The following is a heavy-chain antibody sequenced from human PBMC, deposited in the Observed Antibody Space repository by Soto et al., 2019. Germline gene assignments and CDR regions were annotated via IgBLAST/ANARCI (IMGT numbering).Heavy chain of an antibody. V-gene: IGHV4-39*01. CDR2: IYYSGST. J-gene: IGHJ3*02. Sequence: QLQLQESGPGLVKPSETLSLTCTVSGGSISSSSYYWGWIRQPPGKGLEWIGSIYYSGSTYYNPSLKSRVTISVDTSKNQFSLKLSSVPAADTAVYYCASGHYYGSGSYAFDIWGQGTMVTVSS. D-gene: IGHD3-10*01. CDR1: GGSISSSSYY. CDR3: ASGHYYGSGSYAFDI.